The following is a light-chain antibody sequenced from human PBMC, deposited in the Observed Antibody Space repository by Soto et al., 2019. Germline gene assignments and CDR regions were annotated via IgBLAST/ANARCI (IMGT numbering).Light chain of an antibody. V-gene: IGLV3-25*03. CDR2: KDS. Sequence: SYELTQPPSVSVSPGQTARITCSGDALPNQYAYWYQQKPGQAPVQVIYKDSERPSGIPERFSGSSSGTTVTLTISGVQAEDEADYYCQSADSSGTSPYVFGTGTKLTVL. CDR1: ALPNQY. CDR3: QSADSSGTSPYV. J-gene: IGLJ1*01.